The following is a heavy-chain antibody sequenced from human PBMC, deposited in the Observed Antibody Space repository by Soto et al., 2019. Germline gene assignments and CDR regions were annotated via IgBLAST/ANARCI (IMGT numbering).Heavy chain of an antibody. CDR2: IIPIFGTA. D-gene: IGHD2-15*01. CDR3: ARWDCSGGSCEHGMDV. Sequence: QVQLVQSGAEVKKPGSSVKVSCKASGGTFSSYAISWVRQAPGQGLEWMGGIIPIFGTANYAQKFQGRVTITADESTSKAYMELSSLRSEDTAVYYCARWDCSGGSCEHGMDVWGQGTTVTVSS. V-gene: IGHV1-69*01. J-gene: IGHJ6*02. CDR1: GGTFSSYA.